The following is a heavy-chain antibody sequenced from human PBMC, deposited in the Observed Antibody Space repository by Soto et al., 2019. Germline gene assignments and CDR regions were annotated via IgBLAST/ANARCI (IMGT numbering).Heavy chain of an antibody. CDR3: ARGPRRSGAAAGTGGFYGMDV. J-gene: IGHJ6*02. D-gene: IGHD6-13*01. CDR1: GYTFTSYD. V-gene: IGHV1-8*01. Sequence: GASVKVSCKVSGYTFTSYDINWVRQATGQGLEWMGWMNPNSGNTGYAQKFQGRVTMTRNTSISTAYMELSSLRSEDTAVYYCARGPRRSGAAAGTGGFYGMDVWGQGTTVTVSS. CDR2: MNPNSGNT.